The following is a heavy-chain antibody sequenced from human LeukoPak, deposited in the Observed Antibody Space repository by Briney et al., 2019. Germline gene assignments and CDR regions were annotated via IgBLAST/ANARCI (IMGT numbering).Heavy chain of an antibody. Sequence: GGSLRLSCAASGFTFSAYGMHWVRQAPGKGLEWVALTPYDGSHKYYADSVKGRFTISRDNSKNTLYLQMNSLRAEDTAVYYCAKDDAVTYFDYWGQGTLVTVSS. D-gene: IGHD4-17*01. CDR3: AKDDAVTYFDY. CDR1: GFTFSAYG. CDR2: TPYDGSHK. V-gene: IGHV3-30*18. J-gene: IGHJ4*02.